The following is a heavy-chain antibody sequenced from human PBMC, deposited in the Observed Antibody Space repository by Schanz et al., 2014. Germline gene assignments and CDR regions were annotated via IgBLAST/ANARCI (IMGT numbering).Heavy chain of an antibody. CDR1: GFTFSDYY. D-gene: IGHD2-2*01. J-gene: IGHJ1*01. V-gene: IGHV3-11*01. CDR3: ARDTAQSCIGPSCFEYFQH. Sequence: QVQLVESGGGVVQPGRSLRLSCAASGFTFSDYYMAWIRQAPGKGLEWVSHISNSGTTIYYADSVKGRFTISRDNAKKSLYLQMNSLRAEDTALYYCARDTAQSCIGPSCFEYFQHWGQGTTVTVSP. CDR2: ISNSGTTI.